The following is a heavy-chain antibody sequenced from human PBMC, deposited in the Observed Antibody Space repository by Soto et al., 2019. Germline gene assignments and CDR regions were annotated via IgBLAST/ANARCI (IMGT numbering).Heavy chain of an antibody. CDR2: VYYRGRS. CDR1: GGSVTNSSYY. CDR3: VSQRTTGPPQGYFDY. Sequence: SETLSLTCTVSGGSVTNSSYYWGWIRQSPGKGLEWIGSVYYRGRSYSKSSVKSRVTISVDTSKNRFSLSLNSVTASDTAVYFCVSQRTTGPPQGYFDYWGPGALVTVSS. V-gene: IGHV4-39*01. J-gene: IGHJ4*02. D-gene: IGHD1-7*01.